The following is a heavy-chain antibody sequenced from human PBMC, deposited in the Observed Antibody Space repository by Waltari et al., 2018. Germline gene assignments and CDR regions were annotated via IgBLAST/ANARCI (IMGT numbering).Heavy chain of an antibody. V-gene: IGHV3-23*03. CDR3: AKEGRIAAAARPPYFDY. CDR2: IYSGGST. J-gene: IGHJ4*02. D-gene: IGHD6-13*01. Sequence: EVQLLESGGGLVQPGGSLRLSCAASGFTFSSYAMSWVRQAPGKGLEWVSVIYSGGSTYYADSVKGRFTISRDNSKNTLYLQMNSLRAEDTAVYCCAKEGRIAAAARPPYFDYWGQGTLVIVSS. CDR1: GFTFSSYA.